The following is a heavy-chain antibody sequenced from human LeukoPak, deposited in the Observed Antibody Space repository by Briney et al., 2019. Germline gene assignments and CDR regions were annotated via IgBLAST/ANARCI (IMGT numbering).Heavy chain of an antibody. V-gene: IGHV3-23*01. D-gene: IGHD1-1*01. J-gene: IGHJ5*02. Sequence: GGSLRLSCVGSGFNLTHYVMTWVRQARGKGVEWVSAINRNGRIKNYADSVKGHSTISRDNSRSNVYQQMTSLRAEDMSVYYCPRPYRFDPWGQGTQVTVSS. CDR2: INRNGRIK. CDR1: GFNLTHYV. CDR3: PRPYRFDP.